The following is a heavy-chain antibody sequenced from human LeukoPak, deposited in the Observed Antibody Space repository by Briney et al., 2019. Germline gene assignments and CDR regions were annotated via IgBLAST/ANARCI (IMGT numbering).Heavy chain of an antibody. Sequence: GGSLRLSCAASGFTFSSYSMNWVRQAPGKGLEWVSYISSSSTIYYADSVKGRFTISRDNAKNSLYLQMNSLRAEDTAVYYCARVSGSSYPYVSRGNDYWGQGTLVTVSS. D-gene: IGHD6-13*01. J-gene: IGHJ4*02. CDR2: ISSSSTI. CDR3: ARVSGSSYPYVSRGNDY. CDR1: GFTFSSYS. V-gene: IGHV3-48*01.